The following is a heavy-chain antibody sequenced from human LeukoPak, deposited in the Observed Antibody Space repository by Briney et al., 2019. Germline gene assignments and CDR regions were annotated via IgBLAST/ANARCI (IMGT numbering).Heavy chain of an antibody. CDR3: ATAPRRIAAAGNYFDY. CDR1: GGSFSGYY. Sequence: PSETLSLTCAVYGGSFSGYYLSWIRQPRGKGLEWIGEINHSGSTNYNPSLKSRVTISVDTSKNQFSLKLSSVTAADTAAYSRATAPRRIAAAGNYFDYWGQGTLVTVSS. D-gene: IGHD6-13*01. CDR2: INHSGST. J-gene: IGHJ4*02. V-gene: IGHV4-34*01.